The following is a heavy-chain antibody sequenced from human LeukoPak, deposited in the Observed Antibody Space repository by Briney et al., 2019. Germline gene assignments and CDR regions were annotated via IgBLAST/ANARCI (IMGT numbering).Heavy chain of an antibody. CDR2: IYYSGST. D-gene: IGHD1-26*01. J-gene: IGHJ4*02. V-gene: IGHV4-59*01. CDR3: ARGNGSRKSCDY. Sequence: SETLSLTCIAYGGSISSYYCSWIRLPPGKGLEWIGYIYYSGSTNYNPSLKSRVTISVDTSKNQFSLKLSSVTAADTAVYYCARGNGSRKSCDYWGQGTLVTVSS. CDR1: GGSISSYY.